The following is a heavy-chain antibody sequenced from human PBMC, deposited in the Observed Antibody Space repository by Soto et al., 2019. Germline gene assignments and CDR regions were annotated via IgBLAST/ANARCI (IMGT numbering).Heavy chain of an antibody. J-gene: IGHJ5*02. D-gene: IGHD6-25*01. CDR3: ARPHGGSSGWDNWFDP. CDR2: IYYSGST. V-gene: IGHV4-59*01. CDR1: GGSISSYY. Sequence: QVQLQESGPGLVKPSETLSLTCTVSGGSISSYYWSWIRQPPGKGLEWIGYIYYSGSTNYNPSLQSRVPIALDTSKNQFSLKLRSVTAADTAVYYCARPHGGSSGWDNWFDPWGQGTLVTVSS.